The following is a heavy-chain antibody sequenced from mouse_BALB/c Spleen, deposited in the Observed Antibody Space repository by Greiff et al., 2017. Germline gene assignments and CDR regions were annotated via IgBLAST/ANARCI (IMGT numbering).Heavy chain of an antibody. Sequence: EVQVVESGGGLVKPGGSLKLSCAASGFTFSDYYMYWVRQTPEKRLEWVATISDGGSYTYYPDSVKGRFTISRDNAKNKLYLQMSSLKSEDTAMYYCARGDYYYGSSGPYYAMDYWGQGTSVTVSS. CDR3: ARGDYYYGSSGPYYAMDY. V-gene: IGHV5-4*02. J-gene: IGHJ4*01. CDR1: GFTFSDYY. D-gene: IGHD1-1*01. CDR2: ISDGGSYT.